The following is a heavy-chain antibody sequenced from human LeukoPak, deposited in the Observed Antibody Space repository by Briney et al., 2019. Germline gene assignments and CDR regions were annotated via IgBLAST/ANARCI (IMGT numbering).Heavy chain of an antibody. CDR3: ARLPTYYYDSSGYHDAFDI. D-gene: IGHD3-22*01. J-gene: IGHJ3*02. CDR2: INSDGSST. Sequence: PGGSLRLSCAASGFTFSSYWMHWVRQAPGKGLVWVSRINSDGSSTSYADSVKGRFTISRGNAKNTLYLQMNSLRAEDTAVYYCARLPTYYYDSSGYHDAFDIWGQGTMVTVSS. CDR1: GFTFSSYW. V-gene: IGHV3-74*01.